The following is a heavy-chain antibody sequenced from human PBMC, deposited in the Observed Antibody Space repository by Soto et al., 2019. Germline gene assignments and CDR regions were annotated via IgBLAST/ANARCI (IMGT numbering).Heavy chain of an antibody. CDR3: ERRNEWERPSNHYYFDY. V-gene: IGHV1-69*06. J-gene: IGHJ4*02. Sequence: QVQLVQSGAELKTPGSSVRVSCKTAGRTFLISAIAWVRQAPGQGLEWMGGIIPILGTIHIAQNFQGRVNFTADRSTSTAYMKLSSLRSEHTATYLCERRNEWERPSNHYYFDYWGQGSQVIVSS. D-gene: IGHD1-26*01. CDR2: IIPILGTI. CDR1: GRTFLISA.